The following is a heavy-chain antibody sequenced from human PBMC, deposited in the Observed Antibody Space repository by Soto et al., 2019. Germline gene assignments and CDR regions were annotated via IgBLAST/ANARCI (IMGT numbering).Heavy chain of an antibody. D-gene: IGHD3-10*01. CDR2: IYPGDSDT. CDR1: GYSFTSYW. J-gene: IGHJ3*02. CDR3: ARHVKVRMMGSAFDI. V-gene: IGHV5-51*01. Sequence: PGESLKISCKGSGYSFTSYWIGWVRQMPGKGLEWMGIIYPGDSDTRYSPSFQGQVTISADKSISTAYLQWSSLKASDTAMYYCARHVKVRMMGSAFDIWGQGTMVTVSS.